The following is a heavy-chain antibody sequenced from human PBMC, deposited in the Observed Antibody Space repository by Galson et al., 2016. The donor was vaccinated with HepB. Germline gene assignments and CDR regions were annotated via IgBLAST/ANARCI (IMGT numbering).Heavy chain of an antibody. Sequence: SVKVSCKASGGAFTNHVVTWLRQAPGQGLEWMGGIIPTLDLLKSAQRFRDRVTITADKSTNTVYLELRRLTSDDTAIYYCARGPDQQIVWYFDLWGRGTLVTVSS. CDR2: IIPTLDLL. CDR3: ARGPDQQIVWYFDL. D-gene: IGHD1-14*01. J-gene: IGHJ2*01. V-gene: IGHV1-69*10. CDR1: GGAFTNHV.